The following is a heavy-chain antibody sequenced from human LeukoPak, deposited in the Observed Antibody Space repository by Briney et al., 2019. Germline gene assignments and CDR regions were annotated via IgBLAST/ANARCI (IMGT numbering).Heavy chain of an antibody. CDR1: DGAIAGYS. V-gene: IGHV4-59*12. CDR3: AIKPPSGWFGTGWLDP. D-gene: IGHD3-10*01. J-gene: IGHJ5*02. Sequence: SETLSLTCTVSDGAIAGYSWSWIRQPPGRGLEWIGNIYHSGTTHYNPSLKSRATISVDKSKNQFSLKLNSVTAADTAVYYCAIKPPSGWFGTGWLDPWGQGTLVTVSS. CDR2: IYHSGTT.